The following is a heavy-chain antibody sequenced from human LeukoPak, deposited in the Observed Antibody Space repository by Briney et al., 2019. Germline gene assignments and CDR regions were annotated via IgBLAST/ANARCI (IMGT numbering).Heavy chain of an antibody. V-gene: IGHV3-48*01. Sequence: GGSLRLSCAASGFTFSSYSMNWVRQAPGKGLEWVSYISSSSSTIYYADSVKGRFTISRDNAKNSLYLQMNSLRAEDTAVYYCARDPYSSGWPSYYYGMDVWGQGTTVTVSS. D-gene: IGHD6-19*01. CDR2: ISSSSSTI. CDR3: ARDPYSSGWPSYYYGMDV. CDR1: GFTFSSYS. J-gene: IGHJ6*02.